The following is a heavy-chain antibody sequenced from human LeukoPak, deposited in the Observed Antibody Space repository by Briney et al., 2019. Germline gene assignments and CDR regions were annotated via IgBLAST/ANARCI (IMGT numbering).Heavy chain of an antibody. J-gene: IGHJ6*03. D-gene: IGHD6-19*01. V-gene: IGHV3-21*01. CDR3: ARDGVAGTVRYYYYMDV. Sequence: GGSLRLSCAASGFTFSSYSMSWVRQAPGKGLEWVSSISSSSTYIYYADSVKGRFTISRDNAKNSLFLQMNSLRAEDTAVYYCARDGVAGTVRYYYYMDVWGKGTTVTISS. CDR2: ISSSSTYI. CDR1: GFTFSSYS.